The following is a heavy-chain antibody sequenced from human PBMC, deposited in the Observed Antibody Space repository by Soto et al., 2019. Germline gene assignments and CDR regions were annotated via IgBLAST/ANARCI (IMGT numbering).Heavy chain of an antibody. CDR1: GFIFTSYG. J-gene: IGHJ6*02. Sequence: PGGSLRLSCAASGFIFTSYGMHWVRQAPGKGLEWMALILHDGSAEYYADSVKGRFTISRDNSKNTLYLQMNSLTAEGTAVYYCARSRDGYSFYFYYGMDGWGQGTTVTVSS. CDR2: ILHDGSAE. CDR3: ARSRDGYSFYFYYGMDG. V-gene: IGHV3-30*03. D-gene: IGHD4-4*01.